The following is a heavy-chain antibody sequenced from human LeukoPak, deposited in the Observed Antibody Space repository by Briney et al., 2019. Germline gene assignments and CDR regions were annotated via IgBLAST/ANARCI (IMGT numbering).Heavy chain of an antibody. Sequence: SETLSLTCTVSGGSISSGSYYWSWIRQPAGKGLEWIGRIYTSGSTNYNPSLKSRITISVHTSKNQFSLKLSSVTAADTAVYYCARVFVRYYDFWSGLPPDYYYYYMDVWGKGTTVTVSS. CDR3: ARVFVRYYDFWSGLPPDYYYYYMDV. J-gene: IGHJ6*03. CDR2: IYTSGST. CDR1: GGSISSGSYY. D-gene: IGHD3-3*01. V-gene: IGHV4-61*02.